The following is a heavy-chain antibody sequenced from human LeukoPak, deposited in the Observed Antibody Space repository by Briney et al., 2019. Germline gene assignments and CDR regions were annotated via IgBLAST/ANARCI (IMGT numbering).Heavy chain of an antibody. D-gene: IGHD1-26*01. Sequence: PGGSLRHSCAASGFTFSSYGMHWVRQAPGKGLEWVAFIRYDGSNKYYADSVKGRFTISRDNSKNSLYLQMNSLRAEDTAVYYCAKDSDRTLDYWGQGTLVTVSS. J-gene: IGHJ4*02. CDR3: AKDSDRTLDY. CDR1: GFTFSSYG. V-gene: IGHV3-30*02. CDR2: IRYDGSNK.